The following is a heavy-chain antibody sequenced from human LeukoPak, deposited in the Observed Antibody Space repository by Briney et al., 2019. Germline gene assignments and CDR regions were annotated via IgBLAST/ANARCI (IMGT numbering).Heavy chain of an antibody. Sequence: PGGSLTLSCAAYGLTVSSEYLAWVRQAPGKGLEWISVIYGAGATYYADSVEGRFTISRDTYNNALYLQMNSLRVEDTAVYHCARGRIVVANTGAFDIWGQGTMVPVSS. D-gene: IGHD3-22*01. CDR1: GLTVSSEY. V-gene: IGHV3-53*01. CDR3: ARGRIVVANTGAFDI. J-gene: IGHJ3*02. CDR2: IYGAGAT.